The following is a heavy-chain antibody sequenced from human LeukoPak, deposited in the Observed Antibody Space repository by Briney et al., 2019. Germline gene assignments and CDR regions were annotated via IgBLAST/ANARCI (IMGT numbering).Heavy chain of an antibody. J-gene: IGHJ4*02. V-gene: IGHV4-38-2*02. D-gene: IGHD3-22*01. CDR1: GYSISSGYY. Sequence: PSETLSLTCTVSGYSISSGYYWGWIRQPLGKGLGWIGSIYHSGSTYYNPSLKSRVTISVDTSKNQFSLKLSSVTAADTAVYYCARGVDYYDSSGYYFDYWGQGTLVTVSS. CDR2: IYHSGST. CDR3: ARGVDYYDSSGYYFDY.